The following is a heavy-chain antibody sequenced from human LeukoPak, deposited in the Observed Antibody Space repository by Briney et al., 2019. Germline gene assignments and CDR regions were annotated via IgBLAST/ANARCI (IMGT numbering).Heavy chain of an antibody. CDR2: IYSGGST. CDR3: AKASTVLKPIDS. V-gene: IGHV3-53*01. CDR1: GFTVSSNN. Sequence: PGGSLRLSCAASGFTVSSNNMSWARQAPGKGLEWVSVIYSGGSTYYADSVKGRFTISRDNSKNTLYLQMNSLRAEDTAMYYCAKASTVLKPIDSWGQGTLVTVSS. D-gene: IGHD1-14*01. J-gene: IGHJ4*02.